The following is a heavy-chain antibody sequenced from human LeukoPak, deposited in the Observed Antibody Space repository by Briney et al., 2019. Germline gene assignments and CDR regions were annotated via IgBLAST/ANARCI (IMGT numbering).Heavy chain of an antibody. CDR2: IIPIFGTA. V-gene: IGHV1-69*01. CDR3: ARATLGELSSPYY. D-gene: IGHD3-16*02. CDR1: GGTFSSYA. J-gene: IGHJ4*02. Sequence: SVKVSCKASGGTFSSYAISWVRQAPGQGLEWMGGIIPIFGTANYAQKFQGRVTITADESTSTAYMELSSLRSEDTAVYYCARATLGELSSPYYWGQGTLVTVSS.